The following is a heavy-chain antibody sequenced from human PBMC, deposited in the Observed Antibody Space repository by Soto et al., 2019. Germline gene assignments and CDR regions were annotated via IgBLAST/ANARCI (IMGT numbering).Heavy chain of an antibody. J-gene: IGHJ3*01. D-gene: IGHD2-15*01. CDR1: GYNFIAQN. CDR3: ARKRHLNSPSDAFDL. Sequence: QVHLVQSGAEVKKPGASVKVSCMASGYNFIAQNIHWVRQAPGLGLGWMGKVNLNNGGSAYAQECQGRVTVTTDTSISTVYMELTSLKSDATAVYYWARKRHLNSPSDAFDLWGQGTMVIVSS. V-gene: IGHV1-2*02. CDR2: VNLNNGGS.